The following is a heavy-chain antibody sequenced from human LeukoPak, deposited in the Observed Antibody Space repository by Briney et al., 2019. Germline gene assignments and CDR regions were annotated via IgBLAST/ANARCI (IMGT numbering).Heavy chain of an antibody. V-gene: IGHV4-59*08. CDR3: ARHLAIASRPRFDY. D-gene: IGHD6-6*01. CDR1: GGSISSYY. Sequence: SETLSLTCTVSGGSISSYYWSWIRQPPGKGLEWIGYIYYSESTNYNPSLKSRVTISVDTSKNQFSLKLSSVTAADTAVYYCARHLAIASRPRFDYWGQGTLVTVSS. J-gene: IGHJ4*02. CDR2: IYYSEST.